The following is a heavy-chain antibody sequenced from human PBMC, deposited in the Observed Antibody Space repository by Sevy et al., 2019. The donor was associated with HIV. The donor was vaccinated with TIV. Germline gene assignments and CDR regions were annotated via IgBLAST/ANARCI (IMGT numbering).Heavy chain of an antibody. CDR2: ISGSGGST. CDR3: AKDQGASSGYSPKYFQH. Sequence: GGSLRLSCAASGFTFSSYAMSWVRQAPGKGLEWVSAISGSGGSTYYADSVKGWFTISRDNSKNTLYLQMNSLRAEDTAVYYCAKDQGASSGYSPKYFQHWGQGTLVTVSS. V-gene: IGHV3-23*01. D-gene: IGHD3-22*01. J-gene: IGHJ1*01. CDR1: GFTFSSYA.